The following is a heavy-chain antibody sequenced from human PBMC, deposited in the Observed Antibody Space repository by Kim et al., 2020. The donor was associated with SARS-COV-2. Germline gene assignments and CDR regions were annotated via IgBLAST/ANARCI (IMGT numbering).Heavy chain of an antibody. D-gene: IGHD6-19*01. CDR2: ISGTGGST. J-gene: IGHJ5*02. Sequence: GGSLRLSCAASGFTFSSYAMSWVRQAPGKGLEWVSAISGTGGSTYYADSVKGRFTISRDNSKNTLYLQMNSLRAEDTAVYYCARLYSSRGNWFDPWGQGTLVTVSS. CDR1: GFTFSSYA. CDR3: ARLYSSRGNWFDP. V-gene: IGHV3-23*01.